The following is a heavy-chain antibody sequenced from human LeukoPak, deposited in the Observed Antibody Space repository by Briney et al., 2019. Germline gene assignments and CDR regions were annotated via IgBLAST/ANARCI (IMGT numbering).Heavy chain of an antibody. D-gene: IGHD3-16*01. CDR2: IWYDGSNK. J-gene: IGHJ5*02. CDR3: ARGSVARIGGWFDP. V-gene: IGHV3-33*01. CDR1: GFTFSSYG. Sequence: GGSLRLSCAASGFTFSSYGMHWVRQAPGKGLEWVAVIWYDGSNKYYADPVKGRFTISRDNSKNTLYLQMNSLRAEDTAVYYCARGSVARIGGWFDPWGQGTLVTVSS.